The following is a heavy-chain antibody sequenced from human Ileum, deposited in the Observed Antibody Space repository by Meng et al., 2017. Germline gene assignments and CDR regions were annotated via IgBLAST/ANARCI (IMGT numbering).Heavy chain of an antibody. D-gene: IGHD6-19*01. CDR3: ATGAGWLIDS. CDR2: INTSGGT. Sequence: GSLRLSCTVSSGSISRNYWSWSRQPAGKGREWIGRINTSGGTNYNPSHKSRVTMSLDTSKNQFSLKLSSVTAADTAVYYCATGAGWLIDSWGQGTLVTVSS. J-gene: IGHJ4*02. CDR1: SGSISRNY. V-gene: IGHV4-4*07.